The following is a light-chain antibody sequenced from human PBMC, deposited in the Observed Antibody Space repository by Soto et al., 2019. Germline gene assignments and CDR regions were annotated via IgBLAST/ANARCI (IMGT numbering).Light chain of an antibody. CDR2: DAS. J-gene: IGKJ2*01. CDR3: HTYNSYSLHT. Sequence: DIQMTQSPSTLSASVGDRITITCRASQSVSRRLAWFQQKPGKAHKLLIYDASSLESGVPSRFSGRGSGKEFTLTISSLQPDDCATYYCHTYNSYSLHTFGQGTKWEIK. CDR1: QSVSRR. V-gene: IGKV1-5*01.